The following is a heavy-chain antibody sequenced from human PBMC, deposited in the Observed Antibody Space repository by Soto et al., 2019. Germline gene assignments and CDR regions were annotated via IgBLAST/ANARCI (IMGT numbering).Heavy chain of an antibody. CDR1: GFTFSSYS. CDR3: ARHYYYDSSAYYYVPAGGY. J-gene: IGHJ4*02. V-gene: IGHV3-21*01. CDR2: ISSSSSYI. D-gene: IGHD3-22*01. Sequence: PGGSLRLSCAASGFTFSSYSMNWVRQAPGKGLEWVSSISSSSSYIYYADSVKGRFTISRDNAKNSLYLQMNSLRAEDTAVYYCARHYYYDSSAYYYVPAGGYWGQGTLVTVSS.